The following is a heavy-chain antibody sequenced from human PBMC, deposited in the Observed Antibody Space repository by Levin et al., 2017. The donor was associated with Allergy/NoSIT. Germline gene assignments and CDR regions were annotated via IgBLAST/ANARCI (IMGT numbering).Heavy chain of an antibody. V-gene: IGHV3-23*01. J-gene: IGHJ4*02. Sequence: GESLKISCTASGFTFSNYPMSWVRQTPGKGLEWISAIGASSGTTYYTDSVKGRVTISKDYSNNILYLQMNSLRAEDTAVYYCARHLLAAGREYDYWGQGALVTVSS. CDR3: ARHLLAAGREYDY. D-gene: IGHD6-13*01. CDR2: IGASSGTT. CDR1: GFTFSNYP.